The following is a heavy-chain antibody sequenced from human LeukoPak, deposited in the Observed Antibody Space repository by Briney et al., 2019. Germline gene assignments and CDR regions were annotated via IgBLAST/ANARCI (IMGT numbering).Heavy chain of an antibody. CDR1: GFTFSSYA. J-gene: IGHJ6*03. CDR3: ARDFKDIVVVPAARYYYYYYMDV. CDR2: ISYDGSNK. D-gene: IGHD2-2*01. V-gene: IGHV3-30*04. Sequence: GGSLRLSCAASGFTFSSYAKHWVRQAPGKGLEWVAVISYDGSNKYYADSVKGRFTISRDNSKNTLYLQMNSLRAEDTAVYYCARDFKDIVVVPAARYYYYYYMDVWGKGTTVTVSS.